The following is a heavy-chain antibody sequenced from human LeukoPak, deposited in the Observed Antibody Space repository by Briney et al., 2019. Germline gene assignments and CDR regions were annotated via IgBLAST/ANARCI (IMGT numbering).Heavy chain of an antibody. Sequence: SQTLSLTCAVSGGSISSGGYSWSWIRQPPGKGLEWIGYIYHSGSTYYSPSLKSRVTISVDRSKNQFSLKLSSVTAADTAVYYCARLSYGDYLYFDYWGQGTLVTVSS. CDR3: ARLSYGDYLYFDY. D-gene: IGHD4-17*01. J-gene: IGHJ4*02. V-gene: IGHV4-30-2*01. CDR1: GGSISSGGYS. CDR2: IYHSGST.